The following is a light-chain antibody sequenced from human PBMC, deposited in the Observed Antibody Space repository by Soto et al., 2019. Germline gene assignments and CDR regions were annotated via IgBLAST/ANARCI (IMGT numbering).Light chain of an antibody. CDR2: DVS. J-gene: IGLJ1*01. Sequence: QSALTQPASVSGSPGQSITISCTGTSSDVGGYNYVSWYQQHPGKAPKLMIYDVSNRPSGVSNRFSGSKSGNTASLTISGLQAEDEAASYCSSYTSSSTHYVFGTGTQLNVL. V-gene: IGLV2-14*01. CDR3: SSYTSSSTHYV. CDR1: SSDVGGYNY.